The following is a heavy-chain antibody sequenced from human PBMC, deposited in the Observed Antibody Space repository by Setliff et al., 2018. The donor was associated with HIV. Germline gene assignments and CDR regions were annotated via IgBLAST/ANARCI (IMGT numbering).Heavy chain of an antibody. D-gene: IGHD5-18*01. Sequence: GSLRLSCAASGFTFSSYEMNWVRQAPGKGLEWVSYISSSGSTIYYADSVKGRFITFRDNAKNSLYLQMNSLRAEDTAVYYCARESYNYGYNDWGQGTLVTVSS. CDR2: ISSSGSTI. V-gene: IGHV3-48*03. CDR1: GFTFSSYE. CDR3: ARESYNYGYND. J-gene: IGHJ4*02.